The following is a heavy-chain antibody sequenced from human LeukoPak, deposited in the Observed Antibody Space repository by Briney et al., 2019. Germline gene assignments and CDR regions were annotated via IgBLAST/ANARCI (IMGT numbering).Heavy chain of an antibody. D-gene: IGHD5-12*01. Sequence: ASVKVSCKASGYTFTSHVINWVRQAPGQGLEWMGWMSSYNGNRYYAQNFQGRVTLTTDTSTSTAYMELRSLTSDDTAVYFCARWSGSGDDSNYFDYWGQGTLVTVSS. CDR2: MSSYNGNR. CDR1: GYTFTSHV. CDR3: ARWSGSGDDSNYFDY. J-gene: IGHJ4*02. V-gene: IGHV1-18*01.